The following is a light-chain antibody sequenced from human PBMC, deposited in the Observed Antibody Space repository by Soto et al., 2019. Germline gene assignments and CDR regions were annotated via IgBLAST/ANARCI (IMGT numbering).Light chain of an antibody. CDR1: QSVSSSY. Sequence: EIVITQSPGTLSLSPGETASLSCRASQSVSSSYLAWYQQKPGQAPRLLIYGASSRATGIPDRFSGSGSGTDFTLTISRLEPEDFAVYYCQQYGSSPRTFGQGTKVDIK. V-gene: IGKV3-20*01. CDR3: QQYGSSPRT. CDR2: GAS. J-gene: IGKJ1*01.